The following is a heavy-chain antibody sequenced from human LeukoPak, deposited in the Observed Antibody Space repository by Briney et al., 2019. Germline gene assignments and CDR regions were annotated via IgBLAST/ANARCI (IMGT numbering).Heavy chain of an antibody. Sequence: PGGSLRLSCAASEFTFSSYWMSWVRQAPGKGLEWVANIKQDGSEKYYVDSVKGRFTISRDNAKNSLYLQMNSLRAEDTAVYYCARHLSGVTGYTYGRGIDYWGQGTLVTVSS. CDR2: IKQDGSEK. V-gene: IGHV3-7*01. CDR3: ARHLSGVTGYTYGRGIDY. CDR1: EFTFSSYW. D-gene: IGHD5-18*01. J-gene: IGHJ4*02.